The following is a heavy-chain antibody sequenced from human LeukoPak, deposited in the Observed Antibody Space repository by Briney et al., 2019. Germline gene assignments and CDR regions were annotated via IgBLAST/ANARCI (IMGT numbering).Heavy chain of an antibody. CDR2: INHSGST. CDR1: GGSFSGYY. J-gene: IGHJ4*02. D-gene: IGHD6-19*01. CDR3: ARGPNGWYPNHFDY. V-gene: IGHV4-34*01. Sequence: SETLSLTCAVYGGSFSGYYWSWIRQPPGKGLEWIGEINHSGSTNYNPSLKSRVTISVDTSKNQFSLKLSSVTAADTAVYYCARGPNGWYPNHFDYWGQGTLVTVSS.